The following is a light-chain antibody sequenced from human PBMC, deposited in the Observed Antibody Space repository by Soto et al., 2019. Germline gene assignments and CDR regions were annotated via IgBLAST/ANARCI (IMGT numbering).Light chain of an antibody. J-gene: IGKJ2*01. V-gene: IGKV3-15*01. Sequence: EIVMTQSPVTLSVSPGERATLSCRASQSVSSDLAWYQQKSGQAPRHLIFGASTRATGIPARFSGSGSGTEFTLTISSLQSEDFAVYYCQQYNNWPPRQYTFGQGTKLEIK. CDR2: GAS. CDR3: QQYNNWPPRQYT. CDR1: QSVSSD.